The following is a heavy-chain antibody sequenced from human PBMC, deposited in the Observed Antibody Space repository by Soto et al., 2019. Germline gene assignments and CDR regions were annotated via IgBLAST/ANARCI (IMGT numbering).Heavy chain of an antibody. CDR2: IYHSGNT. V-gene: IGHV4-4*02. J-gene: IGHJ4*02. CDR3: ARVMGVASGSPLDY. CDR1: GGSISSSNR. D-gene: IGHD2-8*01. Sequence: PSQTLSLTCAVSGGSISSSNRRSWLRQSPKIGLEWIGEIYHSGNTNYNPSLRGRVTISVDKSKNLFSLQLRSVTAADTATYYCARVMGVASGSPLDYWGQGTLVTVSS.